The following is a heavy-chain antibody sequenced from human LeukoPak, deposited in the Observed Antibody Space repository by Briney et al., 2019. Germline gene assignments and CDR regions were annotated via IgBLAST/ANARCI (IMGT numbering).Heavy chain of an antibody. J-gene: IGHJ3*02. CDR2: IYYSGST. CDR1: GGSISSYY. V-gene: IGHV4-59*12. Sequence: SETLSLTCTVSGGSISSYYWSWIRQPPGKGLEWIGYIYYSGSTYYNPSLKSRVTISVDTSKNQFSLKLSSVTAADTALYYCARDPPRDKSGYYYNAFDIWGQGTMVTVSS. D-gene: IGHD3-22*01. CDR3: ARDPPRDKSGYYYNAFDI.